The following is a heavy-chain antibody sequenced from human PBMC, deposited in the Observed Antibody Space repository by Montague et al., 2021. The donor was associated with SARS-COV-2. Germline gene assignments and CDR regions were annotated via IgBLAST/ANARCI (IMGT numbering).Heavy chain of an antibody. J-gene: IGHJ6*02. D-gene: IGHD3-10*01. CDR2: VIHSGTT. Sequence: SETLSLTCHVYGASFSGYYWSWVRQSPGKGLEWIGEVIHSGTTNXXPSLKCRVTISIDSSNDRFSLRLTSLTAADTGVYYCASGGFFYYGSGNYYRSALDDWGQGTTVTVSS. CDR3: ASGGFFYYGSGNYYRSALDD. V-gene: IGHV4-34*12. CDR1: GASFSGYY.